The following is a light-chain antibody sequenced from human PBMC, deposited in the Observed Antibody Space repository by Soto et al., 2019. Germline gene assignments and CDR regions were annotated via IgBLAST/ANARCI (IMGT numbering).Light chain of an antibody. CDR1: QSVSTSY. CDR2: GAS. J-gene: IGKJ1*01. Sequence: EIVLTQSPGTLSLSPGERATLSCRASQSVSTSYLDWYQQKPGQAPRLLIYGASSMATGIPDRFSGSGSGTDFTLTISRLEPEDVAVYYCQQYGSSPPWTFGQGTKVEIK. CDR3: QQYGSSPPWT. V-gene: IGKV3-20*01.